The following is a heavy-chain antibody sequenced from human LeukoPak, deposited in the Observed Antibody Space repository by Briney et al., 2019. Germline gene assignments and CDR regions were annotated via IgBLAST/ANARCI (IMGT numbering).Heavy chain of an antibody. CDR3: ARDYSTVTTFFDY. CDR2: IRSDGDNK. D-gene: IGHD4-17*01. J-gene: IGHJ4*02. Sequence: GGSLRLSCAASGFTFNSYDMHWVRQAPGKGLEWVTFIRSDGDNKYYADSVKGRFTISRDNAKNSLYLQMNSLRAEDTAVYYCARDYSTVTTFFDYWGQGTLVTVSS. V-gene: IGHV3-30*02. CDR1: GFTFNSYD.